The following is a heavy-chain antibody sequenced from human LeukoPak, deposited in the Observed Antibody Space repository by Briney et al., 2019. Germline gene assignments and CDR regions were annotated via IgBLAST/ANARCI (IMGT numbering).Heavy chain of an antibody. V-gene: IGHV4-34*01. CDR1: GGSFSGYY. CDR3: ARGIYDILTGYYTEDAFDI. J-gene: IGHJ3*02. Sequence: PSETLSLTCAVYGGSFSGYYWSWLRQPPGKGLEWIGEINHSGSTNYNPSLKSRVTISVDTSKNQFSLKLSSVTAADTAVYYCARGIYDILTGYYTEDAFDIWGQGTMVTVSS. CDR2: INHSGST. D-gene: IGHD3-9*01.